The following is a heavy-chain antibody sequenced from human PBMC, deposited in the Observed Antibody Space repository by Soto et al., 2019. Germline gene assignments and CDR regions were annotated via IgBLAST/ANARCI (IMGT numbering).Heavy chain of an antibody. CDR3: ARLEAARLGYYYYGMDV. J-gene: IGHJ6*02. CDR2: IYYSGST. D-gene: IGHD6-6*01. Sequence: SETLSLTCTVSGGSISSYYWGWIRQPPGKGLEWIGSIYYSGSTYYNPSLKSRVTISVDTSKNQFSLKLSSVTAADTAVYYCARLEAARLGYYYYGMDVWGQGTTVTVSS. V-gene: IGHV4-39*01. CDR1: GGSISSYY.